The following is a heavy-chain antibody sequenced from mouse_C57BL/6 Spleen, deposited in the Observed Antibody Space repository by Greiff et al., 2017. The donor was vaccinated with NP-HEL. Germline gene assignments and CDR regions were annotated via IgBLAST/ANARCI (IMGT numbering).Heavy chain of an antibody. D-gene: IGHD3-3*01. Sequence: EVMLVESGAELVKPGASVKLSCTASGFNIKDYYMHWVKQRTEQGLEWIGRIDPEDGETKYAPKFQGKATITADTSSNTAYLQLSSLTSEDTAVYYCRTGIRGGYFDVWGTGTTVTVSS. J-gene: IGHJ1*03. V-gene: IGHV14-2*01. CDR3: RTGIRGGYFDV. CDR2: IDPEDGET. CDR1: GFNIKDYY.